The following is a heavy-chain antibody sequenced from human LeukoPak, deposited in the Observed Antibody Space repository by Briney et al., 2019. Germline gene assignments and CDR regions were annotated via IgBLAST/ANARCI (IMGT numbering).Heavy chain of an antibody. D-gene: IGHD1-26*01. Sequence: ASVKVSCKASGYTFTSYGISWVRQAPGQGLEWMGWISAYNGNTNYAQKLQGRVTMTTDTSTSTAYMELRSLRSDDTAVYYCASGSGSYGPDYYFDYWDQGTLVTVPS. V-gene: IGHV1-18*01. CDR2: ISAYNGNT. CDR1: GYTFTSYG. J-gene: IGHJ4*02. CDR3: ASGSGSYGPDYYFDY.